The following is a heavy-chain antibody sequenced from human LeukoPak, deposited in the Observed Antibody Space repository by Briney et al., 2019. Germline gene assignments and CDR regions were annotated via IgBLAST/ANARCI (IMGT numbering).Heavy chain of an antibody. CDR1: GFTFSDYY. D-gene: IGHD6-19*01. CDR3: AKDRIFGYDSGWSSDGFDI. V-gene: IGHV3-11*01. CDR2: ISNSGTTI. J-gene: IGHJ3*02. Sequence: GGSLRLSCAASGFTFSDYYMSWIRQAPGKGLEWVSYISNSGTTIYYADSVKGRFTISRDNAKNSLYLQMNSLRAEDTAVYYCAKDRIFGYDSGWSSDGFDIWGQGTMVTVSS.